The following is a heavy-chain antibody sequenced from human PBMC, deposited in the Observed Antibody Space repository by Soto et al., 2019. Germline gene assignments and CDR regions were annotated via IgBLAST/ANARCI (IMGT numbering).Heavy chain of an antibody. CDR3: ARAYTGRLPRRADYYYAMDV. Sequence: HPGGSLRLSCATSGFTFSNFDMHWVRQVPGKGLEWVSAIGAARDPYYLGSVKGRFTISRENAKNSVYLQINDLRAGDSAVYYCARAYTGRLPRRADYYYAMDVWGQGTTVTVSS. J-gene: IGHJ6*02. V-gene: IGHV3-13*05. CDR2: IGAARDP. D-gene: IGHD2-2*02. CDR1: GFTFSNFD.